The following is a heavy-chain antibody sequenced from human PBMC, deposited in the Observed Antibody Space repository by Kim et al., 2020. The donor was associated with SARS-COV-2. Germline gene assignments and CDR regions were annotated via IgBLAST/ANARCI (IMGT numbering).Heavy chain of an antibody. CDR1: GYTFTSYY. D-gene: IGHD4-17*01. Sequence: ASVKVPCKASGYTFTSYYMHWVRQAPGQGLEWMGIINPSGGSTSYAQKFQGRVTMTRDTSTSTVYMELSSLRSEDTAVYYCARNGDYGVLTGWFDPWGQGTLVTVSS. CDR3: ARNGDYGVLTGWFDP. V-gene: IGHV1-46*01. CDR2: INPSGGST. J-gene: IGHJ5*02.